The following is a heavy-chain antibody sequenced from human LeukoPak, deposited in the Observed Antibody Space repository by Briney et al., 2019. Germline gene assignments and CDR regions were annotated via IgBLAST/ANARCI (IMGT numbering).Heavy chain of an antibody. CDR1: GFTFSDYY. Sequence: PGGSLRLSCAASGFTFSDYYMSWIRQAPGKGLEWVSYISSSSTYSNYADSVKGRFTISRDNANNSLDLQMNSLRAEDTAVYYCARHRYCDTTRCYGTDFDYWGQGTLLNVSS. CDR2: ISSSSTYS. J-gene: IGHJ4*02. V-gene: IGHV3-11*06. D-gene: IGHD2-2*01. CDR3: ARHRYCDTTRCYGTDFDY.